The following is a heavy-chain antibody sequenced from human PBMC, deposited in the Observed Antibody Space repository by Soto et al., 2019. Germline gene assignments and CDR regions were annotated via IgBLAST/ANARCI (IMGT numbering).Heavy chain of an antibody. CDR3: ARAPSFDP. CDR1: GGSFSGYY. V-gene: IGHV4-34*01. Sequence: QVQLQQWGAGLLKPSETLSLTCAVYGGSFSGYYWSWIRQPPGKGLEWIGEINHSGSTNYNPSHKSRVTTSVDTSKSQFSLKLSSVTAADTAVYYCARAPSFDPWGQGTLVTVSS. CDR2: INHSGST. J-gene: IGHJ5*02.